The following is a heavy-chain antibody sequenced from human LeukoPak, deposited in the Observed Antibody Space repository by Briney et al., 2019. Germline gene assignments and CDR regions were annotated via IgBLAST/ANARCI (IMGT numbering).Heavy chain of an antibody. V-gene: IGHV3-21*01. CDR2: ISSSSSYI. D-gene: IGHD2-15*01. J-gene: IGHJ4*02. CDR3: VYCSGGNCYYTVRGWTY. CDR1: GFTFSSFS. Sequence: GGSLRLSCAASGFTFSSFSMNWVRQASGKGLEWVSSISSSSSYIYYADSVKGRFTISRDDAKNSLYLQMNSLRAEDTAVYYCVYCSGGNCYYTVRGWTYWGQGTLVTVSS.